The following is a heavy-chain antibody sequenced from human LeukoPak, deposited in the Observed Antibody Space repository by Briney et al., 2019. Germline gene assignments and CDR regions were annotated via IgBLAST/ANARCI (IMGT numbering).Heavy chain of an antibody. Sequence: GASVKVSCKASGYTFTGYHMHWVRQAPGQGLEWMGWINPNSGDTNYAQKFQGRVTMTRDTSISTAYMELSRLRSDDTAVYYCARDSTERLRYFDWLPTHYYYYYMDVWGKGTTVTISS. CDR2: INPNSGDT. D-gene: IGHD3-9*01. J-gene: IGHJ6*03. CDR3: ARDSTERLRYFDWLPTHYYYYYMDV. CDR1: GYTFTGYH. V-gene: IGHV1-2*02.